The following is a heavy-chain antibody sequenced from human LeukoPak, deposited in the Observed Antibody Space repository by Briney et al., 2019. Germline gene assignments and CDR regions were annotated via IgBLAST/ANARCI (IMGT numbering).Heavy chain of an antibody. CDR2: INPSGGST. Sequence: ASVKVSCKASGYTFTTYTMHWVRQAPGQGLEWMGIINPSGGSTSYAQKFQGRVTMTRDTSTSTVYMELSSLRSEDTAVYYCARSGACGGDCYYTADDAFDIWGQGTMVTVSS. CDR3: ARSGACGGDCYYTADDAFDI. J-gene: IGHJ3*02. D-gene: IGHD2-21*02. V-gene: IGHV1-46*01. CDR1: GYTFTTYT.